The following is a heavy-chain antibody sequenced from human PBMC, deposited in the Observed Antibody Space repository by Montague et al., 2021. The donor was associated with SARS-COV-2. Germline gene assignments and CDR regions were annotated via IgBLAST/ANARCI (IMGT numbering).Heavy chain of an antibody. Sequence: SLRLSCAASGFTFSSYALHWVRQAPGKGLEWVAVISYDGSNQYYAYSXXVLFTISRDNSKNTLYLQMNSLRAEDTAVYYCARVEEKYYDILTGYYNPHYYYYGMDVWGQGTTVTVSS. CDR3: ARVEEKYYDILTGYYNPHYYYYGMDV. V-gene: IGHV3-30-3*01. J-gene: IGHJ6*02. D-gene: IGHD3-9*01. CDR2: ISYDGSNQ. CDR1: GFTFSSYA.